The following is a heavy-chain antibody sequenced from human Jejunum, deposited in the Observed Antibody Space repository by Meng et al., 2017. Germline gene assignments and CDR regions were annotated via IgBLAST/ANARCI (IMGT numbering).Heavy chain of an antibody. J-gene: IGHJ4*02. V-gene: IGHV4-34*01. CDR1: GGSLKDFY. Sequence: QVQLPQWGAGLLKPSETLSLTCAVPGGSLKDFYWNWIRQPPGKGLEWIGEISHSGSTNYNPSLKRRVTISVDRSQNQLSLKLTSVSGTDTAVYFCARALGAYGDSGFAYWGQGALVTVSS. D-gene: IGHD4-17*01. CDR3: ARALGAYGDSGFAY. CDR2: ISHSGST.